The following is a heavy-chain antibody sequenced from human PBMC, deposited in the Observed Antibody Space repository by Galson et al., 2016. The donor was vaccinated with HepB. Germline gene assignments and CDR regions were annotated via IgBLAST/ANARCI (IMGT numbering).Heavy chain of an antibody. CDR1: GITVSTND. CDR3: ARGIVAAV. J-gene: IGHJ4*02. CDR2: IYSVGST. Sequence: SLRLSCAASGITVSTNDMSWVRQGPGKGLEWVSVIYSVGSTNYADSVKGRFTISRDNSKNTVYLQMNSLTAEDTAVYYCARGIVAAVWGQGTLVTASA. D-gene: IGHD2-15*01. V-gene: IGHV3-53*01.